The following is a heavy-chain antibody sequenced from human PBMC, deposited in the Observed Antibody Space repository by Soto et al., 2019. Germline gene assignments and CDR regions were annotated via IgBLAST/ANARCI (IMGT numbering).Heavy chain of an antibody. CDR3: ASPPRATVTDNIFDF. CDR2: ISGSDGST. D-gene: IGHD4-17*01. J-gene: IGHJ4*02. V-gene: IGHV3-23*01. Sequence: EVQLLESGGGLVQPGGSLRLSCTASGFTLNNHAMSWVCQAPGKGLEWVSVISGSDGSTYYADSVRGRFSISRDSSKNTLYLQMSSLRAEDTAVYYCASPPRATVTDNIFDFWGPGTLVTVSS. CDR1: GFTLNNHA.